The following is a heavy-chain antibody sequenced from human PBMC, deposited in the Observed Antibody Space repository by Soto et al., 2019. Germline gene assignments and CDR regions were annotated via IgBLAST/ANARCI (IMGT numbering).Heavy chain of an antibody. CDR2: IKQDGSEK. J-gene: IGHJ6*02. Sequence: EVQLVESGGGLVQPGGSLRLSCAASGFTFSSYWMSWVRQAPGKGLEWVANIKQDGSEKYYVDSVKGRFTISRDNAKNSLYLQMNSLRAEDTAVYYCARDNDYGDRAVVPPYGMDVWGQGTTVTVSS. V-gene: IGHV3-7*01. CDR3: ARDNDYGDRAVVPPYGMDV. CDR1: GFTFSSYW. D-gene: IGHD4-17*01.